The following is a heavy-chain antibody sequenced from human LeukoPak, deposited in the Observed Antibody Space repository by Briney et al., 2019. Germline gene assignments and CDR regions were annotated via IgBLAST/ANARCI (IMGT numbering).Heavy chain of an antibody. V-gene: IGHV4-4*02. CDR3: ARHHYVALAY. D-gene: IGHD3-16*01. CDR1: GDSARADNW. Sequence: SGTLSLTCAVSGDSARADNWWSGVRQPPGKGLEWIGETHHSGGSNYNPSLKSRVIVSVDKSKSQVSLSLTSVTAADTAVYYFARHHYVALAYWGQGTLVTVSS. J-gene: IGHJ4*02. CDR2: THHSGGS.